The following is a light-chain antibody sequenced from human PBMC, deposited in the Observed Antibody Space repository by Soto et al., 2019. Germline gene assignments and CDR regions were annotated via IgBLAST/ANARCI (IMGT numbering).Light chain of an antibody. J-gene: IGKJ4*01. CDR3: QQYASSPLT. CDR1: QSVRSNY. CDR2: GAS. V-gene: IGKV3-20*01. Sequence: EIVLTQSPGTLSLSSGERATLSCRASQSVRSNYLAWYQQKPGQARMLLIYGASSRATGIPDRFGGSGCGTDFALTISRLEPEYVAVYYCQQYASSPLTFGGGTKVEIK.